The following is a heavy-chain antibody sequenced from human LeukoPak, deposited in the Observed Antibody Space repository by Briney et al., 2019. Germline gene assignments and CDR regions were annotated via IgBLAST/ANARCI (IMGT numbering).Heavy chain of an antibody. CDR3: ARAGAAGLDNFDY. J-gene: IGHJ4*02. D-gene: IGHD2-2*03. CDR2: IIPIFGTA. CDR1: GGTFSSYA. Sequence: ASVKVSCKASGGTFSSYAISWVRQAPGQGLEWMGGIIPIFGTANYAQKFQGRVTITADESTSTAYMELRSLRSDDTAVYYCARAGAAGLDNFDYWGQGTLVTVSS. V-gene: IGHV1-69*13.